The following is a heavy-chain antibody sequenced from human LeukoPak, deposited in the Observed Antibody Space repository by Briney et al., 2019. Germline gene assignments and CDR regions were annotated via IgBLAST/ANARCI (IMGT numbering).Heavy chain of an antibody. CDR3: ARGPNSNWSGLDF. V-gene: IGHV3-74*01. Sequence: GGSLRLSCTASGFSFSGHWMHWARQLPGKGLVWVSRISPTGSTTSYADSVKGRFTVPRDNAKNTLYLQVNNLRAEDTAVYYCARGPNSNWSGLDFWGQGTLLTVSS. CDR2: ISPTGSTT. D-gene: IGHD6-6*01. J-gene: IGHJ4*02. CDR1: GFSFSGHW.